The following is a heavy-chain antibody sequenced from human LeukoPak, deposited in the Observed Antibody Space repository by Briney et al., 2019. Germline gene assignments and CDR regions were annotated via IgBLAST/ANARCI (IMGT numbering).Heavy chain of an antibody. CDR2: INPNSGDT. D-gene: IGHD1-26*01. Sequence: ASVKVSCKASGYTFTAYYIHWVRQAPGQGLEWMGWINPNSGDTNYAQKFQGRVTMMRDTSIITAYMELSRLRSDDTAVYYCARDLSGTYSYWGQGTLVTVSS. J-gene: IGHJ4*02. CDR3: ARDLSGTYSY. CDR1: GYTFTAYY. V-gene: IGHV1-2*02.